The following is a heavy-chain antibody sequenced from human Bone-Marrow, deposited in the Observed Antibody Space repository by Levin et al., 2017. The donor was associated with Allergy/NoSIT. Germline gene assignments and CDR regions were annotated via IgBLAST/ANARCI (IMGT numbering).Heavy chain of an antibody. D-gene: IGHD6-19*01. CDR3: ARHGDSSGWYRFDP. Sequence: SQTLSLTCTVSGGSISSTNYYWGWIRQPPGKGLEWIGTIYYSGSTYYTPSLKSRVIISVDTSKNQFSLKVSSVTAADTAVYYCARHGDSSGWYRFDPWGQGTLVTVSS. J-gene: IGHJ5*02. CDR1: GGSISSTNYY. CDR2: IYYSGST. V-gene: IGHV4-39*01.